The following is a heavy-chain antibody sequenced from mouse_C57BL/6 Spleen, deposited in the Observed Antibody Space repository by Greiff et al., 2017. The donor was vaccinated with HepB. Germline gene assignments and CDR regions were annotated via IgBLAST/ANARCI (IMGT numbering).Heavy chain of an antibody. CDR1: GYTFTSYW. CDR3: AIDVAYDVAY. CDR2: NHPSDSDT. J-gene: IGHJ3*01. V-gene: IGHV1-74*01. D-gene: IGHD2-12*01. Sequence: QVQLQQPGAELVKPGASVKLSCKASGYTFTSYWMHWVKQRPERGLEWFGRNHPSDSDTNYNQKFKGKATLTVDKSSSTAYMQLSSLTSEDSAVSYGAIDVAYDVAYWGQGTLVTVSA.